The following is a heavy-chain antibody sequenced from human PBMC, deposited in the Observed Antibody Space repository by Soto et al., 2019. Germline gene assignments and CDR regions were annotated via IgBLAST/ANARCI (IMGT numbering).Heavy chain of an antibody. Sequence: PSETLSLTCSVSGDSVNSEKYYWTWIRQSPGRGLEWIGYAHSSGRTNYNPSLKSRVTISVETPMNQFSLKLTSVTAADTAAYYCARDIRGYSRAFDYWGQGTLVTVSS. CDR3: ARDIRGYSRAFDY. CDR2: AHSSGRT. J-gene: IGHJ4*02. D-gene: IGHD5-18*01. V-gene: IGHV4-61*01. CDR1: GDSVNSEKYY.